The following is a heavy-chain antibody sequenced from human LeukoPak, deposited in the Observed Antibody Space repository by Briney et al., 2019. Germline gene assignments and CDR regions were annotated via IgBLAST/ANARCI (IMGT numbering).Heavy chain of an antibody. CDR3: AREGLRNVHNPLGY. J-gene: IGHJ4*02. Sequence: SETLSLSCAVYGGTLSGYYWSWIRQPPGKGLEWIGEIKESEKTNYNPSLKSRVTISIDTSKNQFSLKLSSVTAADTAVYYCAREGLRNVHNPLGYWGQGTLVTVSS. CDR2: IKESEKT. D-gene: IGHD5-24*01. V-gene: IGHV4-34*01. CDR1: GGTLSGYY.